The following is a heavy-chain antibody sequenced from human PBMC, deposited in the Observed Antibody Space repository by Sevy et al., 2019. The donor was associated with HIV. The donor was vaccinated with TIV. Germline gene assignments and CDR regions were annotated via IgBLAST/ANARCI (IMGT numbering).Heavy chain of an antibody. J-gene: IGHJ6*02. CDR3: AKANADCSGGTCYTAHYYYDMDV. D-gene: IGHD2-15*01. CDR2: ISYAGVCK. CDR1: GFAFSDYA. V-gene: IGHV3-30*18. Sequence: GGSLRLSCAASGFAFSDYAMHWVRQAPGKGLEWVAAISYAGVCKYFADSVKGRFTVSKDNSKNTLYLEMNSLRAEDTDVYYCAKANADCSGGTCYTAHYYYDMDVWGRGATVTVSS.